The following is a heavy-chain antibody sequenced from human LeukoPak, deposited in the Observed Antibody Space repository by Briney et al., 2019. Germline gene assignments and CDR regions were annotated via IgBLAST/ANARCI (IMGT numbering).Heavy chain of an antibody. CDR3: ARGAKWGGNWFDP. CDR2: IYHSGST. CDR1: GYSISSGYY. V-gene: IGHV4-38-2*01. J-gene: IGHJ5*02. Sequence: SETLSLTCAVSGYSISSGYYWGWIRQPPGKGLEWIGSIYHSGSTYYNPSLKSRVTISVDTSKNQFSLKLSSVTAADTAVYYCARGAKWGGNWFDPWGQGTLVTVSS. D-gene: IGHD2-8*01.